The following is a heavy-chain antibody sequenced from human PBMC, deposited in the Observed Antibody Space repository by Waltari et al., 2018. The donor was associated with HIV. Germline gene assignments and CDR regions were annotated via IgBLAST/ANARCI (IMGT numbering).Heavy chain of an antibody. J-gene: IGHJ6*02. Sequence: QVQLVQSGAEVKKPGASVKVSCKASGYTLTSYDINWVRQATGQGLEWMGWMNPNSGNTGYAQKCQGRVTMTRNTSISTAYMELSSLRSEDTAVYYCAGWRQLEYYYYYGMDVWGQGTTVTVSS. CDR1: GYTLTSYD. CDR2: MNPNSGNT. V-gene: IGHV1-8*01. CDR3: AGWRQLEYYYYYGMDV. D-gene: IGHD6-6*01.